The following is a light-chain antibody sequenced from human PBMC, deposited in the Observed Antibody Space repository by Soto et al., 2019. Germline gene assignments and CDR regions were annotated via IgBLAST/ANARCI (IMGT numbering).Light chain of an antibody. CDR1: SSDVGRYDY. CDR3: CSFAGSYSYV. CDR2: DVT. J-gene: IGLJ1*01. V-gene: IGLV2-11*01. Sequence: QSALTQPRSVSGSPGQSVTISCTGTSSDVGRYDYVSWYQQYPGEAPTLIIYDVTERPSGVPDRFSGSKSGNTASLTISGLRAEDEAAYSCCSFAGSYSYVFGSGTKVTVL.